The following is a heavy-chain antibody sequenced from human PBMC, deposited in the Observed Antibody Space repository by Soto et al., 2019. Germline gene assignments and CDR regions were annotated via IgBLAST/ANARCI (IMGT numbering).Heavy chain of an antibody. V-gene: IGHV1-18*04. CDR2: ISAYNGNT. CDR1: GYTFTSYG. J-gene: IGHJ4*02. D-gene: IGHD2-15*01. Sequence: QVQLVQSGAEVKKPGASVKVSCKASGYTFTSYGISWVRQAPGQGLEWMGWISAYNGNTNYAQKLQGRVTMTTDTSTSTAYMELRSLRSDDTAVYYCARDSGALGYCSGGSCYDDYWGQGTLVTVSS. CDR3: ARDSGALGYCSGGSCYDDY.